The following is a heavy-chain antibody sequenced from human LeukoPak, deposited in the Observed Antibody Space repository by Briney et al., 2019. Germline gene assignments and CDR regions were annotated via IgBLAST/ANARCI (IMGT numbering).Heavy chain of an antibody. CDR2: IYYSGST. D-gene: IGHD6-19*01. J-gene: IGHJ4*02. Sequence: PSETLSLTCTVSGGSISSYYWSWIRQPPGKGLEWIGYIYYSGSTNYSPSLKSRVTISVDTSKNQFSLKLSSVTAADTAVYYCARHPKRLAVAGDFDYWGQGTLVAVSS. V-gene: IGHV4-59*08. CDR3: ARHPKRLAVAGDFDY. CDR1: GGSISSYY.